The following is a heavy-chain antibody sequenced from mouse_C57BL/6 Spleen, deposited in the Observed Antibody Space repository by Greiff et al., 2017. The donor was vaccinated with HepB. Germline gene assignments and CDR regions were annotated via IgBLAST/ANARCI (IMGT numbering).Heavy chain of an antibody. J-gene: IGHJ2*01. D-gene: IGHD1-1*02. V-gene: IGHV5-9-1*02. Sequence: EVQLVESGDGLVKPGGSLKLSCAASGFTFSSYAMSWVRQTPEKRLEWVAYISSGGGYTYYADTLKGRITISGDNARNTLYLQMSSLKSEDTAMYYGTSDQGYGGAIDYWGQGTTLTVSS. CDR2: ISSGGGYT. CDR3: TSDQGYGGAIDY. CDR1: GFTFSSYA.